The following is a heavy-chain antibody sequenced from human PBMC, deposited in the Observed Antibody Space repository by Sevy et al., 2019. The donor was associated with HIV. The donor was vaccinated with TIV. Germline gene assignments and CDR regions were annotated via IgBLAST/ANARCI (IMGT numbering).Heavy chain of an antibody. Sequence: GGSLRLSCAASGFTFSSYWMTWVRQAPGKGLEWVANIKQDMSEKYYADSVNGRFTISIDNARHSLYLQMESLRAEDTAVYYCARAQQVTMLVVIGGLYFDFWGQGTLVTVSS. D-gene: IGHD3-22*01. V-gene: IGHV3-7*01. CDR2: IKQDMSEK. CDR1: GFTFSSYW. CDR3: ARAQQVTMLVVIGGLYFDF. J-gene: IGHJ4*02.